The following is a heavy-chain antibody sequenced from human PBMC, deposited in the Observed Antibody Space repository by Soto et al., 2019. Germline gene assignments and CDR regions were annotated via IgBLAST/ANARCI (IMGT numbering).Heavy chain of an antibody. J-gene: IGHJ4*02. CDR3: AKDRAYYHGSAPDC. Sequence: GGSLRLSCAASGFTFSSYAMSWVRQAPGKGLEWVSAISGSGGSTYYADSVKGRFTISRDNSKNTLYLQMNCLRAEHTAVYSCAKDRAYYHGSAPDCWGQGTLVTVSS. CDR1: GFTFSSYA. V-gene: IGHV3-23*01. CDR2: ISGSGGST. D-gene: IGHD3-10*01.